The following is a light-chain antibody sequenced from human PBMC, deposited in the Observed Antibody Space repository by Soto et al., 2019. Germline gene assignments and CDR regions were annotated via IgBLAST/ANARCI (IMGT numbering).Light chain of an antibody. CDR3: EQRSNWPRWPLA. J-gene: IGKJ4*01. Sequence: EIVLTQSPTTLSLSPGERATLSCRASQSINTFLGWYQQKPDQPPKLLIFDASNRATGIPARFSGSGSGTDFTLTISSLEPEDSAVYYCEQRSNWPRWPLAFGGGTKVDI. V-gene: IGKV3-11*01. CDR1: QSINTF. CDR2: DAS.